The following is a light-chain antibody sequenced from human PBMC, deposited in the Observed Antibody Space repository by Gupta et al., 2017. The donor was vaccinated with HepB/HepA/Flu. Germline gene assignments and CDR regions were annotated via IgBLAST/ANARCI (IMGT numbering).Light chain of an antibody. J-gene: IGLJ1*01. Sequence: QSALIQPRSVSVSLGASVTISFTWTSSDVGTYDYVSCYQRHPGKAPKLMIYYFSKRPSGVPDRFSGSKSGHTASLTISGLQAEDEADYYCCSYAGSFAYVFGTGTEVTVL. V-gene: IGLV2-11*01. CDR3: CSYAGSFAYV. CDR2: YFS. CDR1: SSDVGTYDY.